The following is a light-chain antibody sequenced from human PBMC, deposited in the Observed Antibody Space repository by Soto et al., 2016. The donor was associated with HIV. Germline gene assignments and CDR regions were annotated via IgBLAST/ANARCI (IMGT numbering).Light chain of an antibody. CDR1: QDISNF. V-gene: IGKV1-27*01. J-gene: IGKJ1*01. CDR3: QTXYNVPWT. Sequence: DIQMTQSPSSLSASVGDRVTITCRASQDISNFLAWYQQKPGKVPKLVIYSASTLQSGVPSRFSGSGSGTDFTLTISSLQPEDVATFYXQTXYNVPWTFGQGTKVEIK. CDR2: SAS.